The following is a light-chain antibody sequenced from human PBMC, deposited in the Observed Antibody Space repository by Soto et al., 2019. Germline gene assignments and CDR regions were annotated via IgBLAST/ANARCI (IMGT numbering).Light chain of an antibody. J-gene: IGKJ1*01. CDR3: LQGYNTFWT. CDR2: SAS. V-gene: IGKV1-39*01. CDR1: QPIGTS. Sequence: DIQMTQSPSSLSASVGDSVTVTCRASQPIGTSLHWYQQRAGKDPKVLISSASRLQSGVSSRFSGSGSGTHFTLSISSLRPEDSATYYCLQGYNTFWTFGQGTKVEIK.